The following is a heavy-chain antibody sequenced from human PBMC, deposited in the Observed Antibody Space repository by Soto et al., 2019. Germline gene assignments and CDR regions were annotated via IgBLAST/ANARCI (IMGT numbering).Heavy chain of an antibody. D-gene: IGHD6-6*01. V-gene: IGHV3-21*01. CDR2: ISSSSAYI. CDR3: ARVGGKQLYATDS. Sequence: EVQLVESGGGLVKPGGSLRLSCAASGFSFSSYSMNWLRQAPGKGLEWVSSISSSSAYIYYADSVKGRFTISRDNAQNPLFLQMSSLRAEDTAVYYCARVGGKQLYATDSWGQGTLVTVSS. CDR1: GFSFSSYS. J-gene: IGHJ5*01.